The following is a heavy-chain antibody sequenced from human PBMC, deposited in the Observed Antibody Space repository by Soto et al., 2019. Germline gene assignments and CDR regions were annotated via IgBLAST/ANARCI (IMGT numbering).Heavy chain of an antibody. V-gene: IGHV3-74*01. CDR2: INSDGSST. CDR3: AKALYYYDSSGYYYPYYFDY. Sequence: GGSLRLSCAASGFTFSSYWMHWVRQAPGKGLVWVSRINSDGSSTSYADSVKGRFTISRDNAKNTLYLQMNSLRAEDTALYYCAKALYYYDSSGYYYPYYFDYWGQGTLVTVSS. D-gene: IGHD3-22*01. CDR1: GFTFSSYW. J-gene: IGHJ4*02.